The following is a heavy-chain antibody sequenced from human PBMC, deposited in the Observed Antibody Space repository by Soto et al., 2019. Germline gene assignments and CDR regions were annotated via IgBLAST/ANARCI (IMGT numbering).Heavy chain of an antibody. CDR2: VSYGGRT. D-gene: IGHD3-3*01. J-gene: IGHJ3*02. CDR3: ARGILEWLLSGRGSGFGI. Sequence: QVQLQESGPGLVKPSQTLSLTCTVSGGSINSGGYFWNWIRQHPGKGLEWIGYVSYGGRTYHNPSLKSRAAISGDTSQNQFSLDLSSVTAADTAVYYWARGILEWLLSGRGSGFGIWGQGTMVTVSS. CDR1: GGSINSGGYF. V-gene: IGHV4-31*03.